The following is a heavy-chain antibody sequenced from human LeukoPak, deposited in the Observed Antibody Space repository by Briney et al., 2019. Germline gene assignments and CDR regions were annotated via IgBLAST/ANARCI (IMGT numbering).Heavy chain of an antibody. CDR1: GDSVSSNLYY. D-gene: IGHD6-19*01. J-gene: IGHJ6*03. CDR2: VYYSGST. V-gene: IGHV4-39*01. Sequence: SETLSLTCTVSGDSVSSNLYYWGWIRQPPGKGLEGIGSVYYSGSTYYSPSLKSRATISVDTSKNPFSLKLNSVTAADTAIYYCARVGPVAGFSYYYYYYMDVWGKGTTVTVSS. CDR3: ARVGPVAGFSYYYYYYMDV.